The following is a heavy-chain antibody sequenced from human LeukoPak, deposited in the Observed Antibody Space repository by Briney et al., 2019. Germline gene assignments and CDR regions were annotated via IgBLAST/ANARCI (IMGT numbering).Heavy chain of an antibody. D-gene: IGHD5-18*01. CDR1: GFTFSSYA. V-gene: IGHV3-30*04. CDR2: ISHDGSNK. J-gene: IGHJ6*04. CDR3: ARDLGYSYGTPYFYYGMDV. Sequence: QSGGSLRLSCAASGFTFSSYAMHWVRQVPGKGLEWVAVISHDGSNKYYADFVKGRFTISRDNSKNTLDLQMNSLRAEDTAVYYCARDLGYSYGTPYFYYGMDVWGKGTTVTVSS.